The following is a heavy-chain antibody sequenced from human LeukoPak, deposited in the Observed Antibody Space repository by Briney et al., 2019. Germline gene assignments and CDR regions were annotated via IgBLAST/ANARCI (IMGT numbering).Heavy chain of an antibody. J-gene: IGHJ4*02. V-gene: IGHV4-30-4*01. CDR2: IYYSGST. CDR3: ARSPLIAAAGLLFLKYPGNFDY. Sequence: SETLSLTCTVSGGSISSGDYYWSWIRQPPGKGLEWIGYIYYSGSTYYNPSLKSRVTISVDTSKNQFSLKLSSVTAADTAVYYCARSPLIAAAGLLFLKYPGNFDYWGQGTLVTVSS. CDR1: GGSISSGDYY. D-gene: IGHD6-13*01.